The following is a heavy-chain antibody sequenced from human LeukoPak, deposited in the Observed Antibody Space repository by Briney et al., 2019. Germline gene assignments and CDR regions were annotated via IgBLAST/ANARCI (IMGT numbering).Heavy chain of an antibody. CDR3: ARGSIESGSYYYYFDY. J-gene: IGHJ4*02. CDR2: INPNSGGT. Sequence: ASVKVSCKASGYTFTGYYMHWVRQAPGQGLEWMGWINPNSGGTNYAQKFQGWVTTTRDTSISTAYMELSRLRSDDTAVYYCARGSIESGSYYYYFDYWGQGTLVTVSS. D-gene: IGHD1-26*01. CDR1: GYTFTGYY. V-gene: IGHV1-2*04.